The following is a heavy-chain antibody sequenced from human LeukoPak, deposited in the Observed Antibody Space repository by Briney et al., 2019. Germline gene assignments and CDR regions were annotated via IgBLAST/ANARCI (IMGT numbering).Heavy chain of an antibody. CDR3: TTDPFYYYDSSGYLEYFHH. D-gene: IGHD3-22*01. J-gene: IGHJ1*01. CDR2: IKSKTDGGTT. V-gene: IGHV3-15*01. CDR1: GGISSSYY. Sequence: PSETLSLTCIVSGGISSSYYWSWVRQAPGKGLEWVGRIKSKTDGGTTDYAAPVKGRFTISRDDSKNTLYLQMNSLKTEDTAVYYCTTDPFYYYDSSGYLEYFHHWGQGTLVTVSS.